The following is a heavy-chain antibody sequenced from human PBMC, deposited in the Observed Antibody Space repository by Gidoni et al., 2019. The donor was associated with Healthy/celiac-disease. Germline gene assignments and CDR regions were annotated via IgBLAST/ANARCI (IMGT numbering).Heavy chain of an antibody. J-gene: IGHJ6*02. CDR2: ISYDGSNK. CDR1: GFTLSSYG. D-gene: IGHD3-22*01. Sequence: QVQLVESGGGVVQPGRSLRLSCAASGFTLSSYGMHWVRQAPGKGLEWVAVISYDGSNKYYADSVKGRFTISRDNSKNTLYLQMNSLRAEDTAVYYCAKAMYYYDSSGYYLGGMDVWGQGTTVTVSS. CDR3: AKAMYYYDSSGYYLGGMDV. V-gene: IGHV3-30*18.